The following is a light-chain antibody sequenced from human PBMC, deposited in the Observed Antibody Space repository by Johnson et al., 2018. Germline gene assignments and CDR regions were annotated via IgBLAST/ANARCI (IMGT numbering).Light chain of an antibody. Sequence: QSVLTQPPSVSAAPGQKVTISCSGSSSNIGNNYVSWYQQLPGTAPKLLIYENNKRPSGIPDRFSGSKSGTSATLGITGLQTGDEAGYYCGTWDSSLSAGKVCGTGTK. V-gene: IGLV1-51*02. CDR1: SSNIGNNY. CDR2: ENN. J-gene: IGLJ1*01. CDR3: GTWDSSLSAGKV.